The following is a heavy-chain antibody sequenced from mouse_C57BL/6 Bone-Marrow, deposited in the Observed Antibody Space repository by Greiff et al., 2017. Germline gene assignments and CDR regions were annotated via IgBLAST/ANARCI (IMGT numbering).Heavy chain of an antibody. V-gene: IGHV1-15*01. Sequence: VQLQESGAELVRPGASVTLSCKASGYTFTDYEMHWVKQTPVHGLEWIGAIDPETGGTAYNQKFKGKAILTADKSSSTAYLDLTSLTSEDSAVYYCTREGSLSTTVVDDWYFDVWGTGTTVTVSA. CDR1: GYTFTDYE. D-gene: IGHD1-1*01. CDR3: TREGSLSTTVVDDWYFDV. J-gene: IGHJ1*03. CDR2: IDPETGGT.